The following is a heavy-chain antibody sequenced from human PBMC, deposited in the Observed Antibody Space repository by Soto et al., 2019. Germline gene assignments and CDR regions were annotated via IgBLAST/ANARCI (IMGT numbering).Heavy chain of an antibody. CDR3: ARDHCGGDCCYYFDY. V-gene: IGHV3-33*01. Sequence: QVQLVESGGGVVQPGRSLRLSCAASGFTFSSYGMHWVRQAPGKGLVWVAVIWYDGSNKYYADSVKGRFTISRDNSKNTLYLQMNSLRSEDTAVYYCARDHCGGDCCYYFDYWGEGTLVTVSS. D-gene: IGHD2-21*02. CDR2: IWYDGSNK. CDR1: GFTFSSYG. J-gene: IGHJ4*02.